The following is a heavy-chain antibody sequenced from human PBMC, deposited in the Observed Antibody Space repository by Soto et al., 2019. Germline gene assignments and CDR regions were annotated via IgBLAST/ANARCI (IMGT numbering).Heavy chain of an antibody. CDR1: GGSLSDYF. J-gene: IGHJ6*03. D-gene: IGHD2-21*01. V-gene: IGHV4-34*01. CDR2: INHLGSI. CDR3: ARGGISHWAYFYYMDV. Sequence: ASETLSLTCVVSGGSLSDYFWSWIRQPPGMALEWIGEINHLGSINYNPPLKSRVTMSVDTSKNQFSLTLNSVTAADTATYYCARGGISHWAYFYYMDVWDRGTTVTVSS.